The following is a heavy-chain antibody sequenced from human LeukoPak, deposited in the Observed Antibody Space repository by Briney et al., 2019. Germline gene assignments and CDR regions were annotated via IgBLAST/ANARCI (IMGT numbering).Heavy chain of an antibody. D-gene: IGHD3-22*01. Sequence: GSLRLSCAASGFTFSSYWMSWIRQPPGKGLEWIGEINHSGSTNYNPSLKSRVTISVDTSKNQFSLKLSSVTAADTAVYYCASINYYDSSGYMESWGQGTLVTVSS. CDR1: GFTFSSYW. V-gene: IGHV4-34*01. CDR3: ASINYYDSSGYMES. CDR2: INHSGST. J-gene: IGHJ4*02.